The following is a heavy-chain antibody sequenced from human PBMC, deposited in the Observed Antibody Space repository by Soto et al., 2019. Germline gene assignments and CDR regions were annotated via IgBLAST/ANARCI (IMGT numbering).Heavy chain of an antibody. J-gene: IGHJ6*02. V-gene: IGHV3-13*05. Sequence: EVPLVESGGGLVQPGGSLRLSCEASGFTFRNYDMHWVRQGTGKGLEWVSGISAAGDPDYADSVEGRFTISRENAHNSFFLQMNSLRVGDTAVYYCARTDRDFYGLEVWGQGTTVIVSS. CDR3: ARTDRDFYGLEV. CDR2: ISAAGDP. CDR1: GFTFRNYD.